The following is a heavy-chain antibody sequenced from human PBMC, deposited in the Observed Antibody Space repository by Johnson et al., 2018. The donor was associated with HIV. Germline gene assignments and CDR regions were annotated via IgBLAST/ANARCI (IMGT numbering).Heavy chain of an antibody. Sequence: QVQLVESGGGLVKPGGSLRLSFEASGFRFSDYYMSWVRQAPGKGLEWVSYISGSDGAIWYADSVKGRFTVSRDNAKNSFYLQMNSLRAEDTAVYYCARSVNAGRPFDIWGQGTLVTVSS. CDR3: ARSVNAGRPFDI. V-gene: IGHV3-11*04. J-gene: IGHJ3*02. CDR2: ISGSDGAI. CDR1: GFRFSDYY. D-gene: IGHD2-8*01.